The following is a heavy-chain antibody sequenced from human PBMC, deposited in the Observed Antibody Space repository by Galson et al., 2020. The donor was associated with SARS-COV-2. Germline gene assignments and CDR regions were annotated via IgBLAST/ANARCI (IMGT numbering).Heavy chain of an antibody. CDR1: GDSISTYY. J-gene: IGHJ3*02. D-gene: IGHD1-7*01. V-gene: IGHV4-59*08. Sequence: SQTLSLTCTVSGDSISTYYWSWIRQPPGKGLEWLGYIYYSGISNSNPSLKSRVTLSVDTSKNKFSLNLSSVTAADSAMYYCARRDGNYEGAFDIWGQGTMVIVSS. CDR2: IYYSGIS. CDR3: ARRDGNYEGAFDI.